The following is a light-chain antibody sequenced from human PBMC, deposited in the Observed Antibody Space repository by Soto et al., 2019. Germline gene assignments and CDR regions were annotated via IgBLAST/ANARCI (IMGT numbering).Light chain of an antibody. CDR3: QSYDSSRSGSYV. V-gene: IGLV1-40*01. CDR2: GNS. Sequence: QSVLTQPPSVSGAPGQRVTISCTGSSSNIGAGYDVHWYQQLPGTAPKLLIYGNSNRPSGVPDRFSGSKSGTSASLAITGLQAEDEADDYCQSYDSSRSGSYVFGTGTKVTVL. J-gene: IGLJ1*01. CDR1: SSNIGAGYD.